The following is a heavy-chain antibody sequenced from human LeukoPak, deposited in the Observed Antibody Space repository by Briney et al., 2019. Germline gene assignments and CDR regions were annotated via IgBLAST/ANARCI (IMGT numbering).Heavy chain of an antibody. CDR1: GSTFSSYG. CDR2: IRYDGSNK. CDR3: AKTWGIPRKYSSSSTAPPDKEYFQH. D-gene: IGHD6-6*01. J-gene: IGHJ1*01. Sequence: PGGSLRLSCAASGSTFSSYGMHWVRQAPGKGLEWVAFIRYDGSNKYYADSVKGRFTISRDNSKNTLYLQMNSLRAEDTAVHYCAKTWGIPRKYSSSSTAPPDKEYFQHWGQGTLVTVSS. V-gene: IGHV3-30*02.